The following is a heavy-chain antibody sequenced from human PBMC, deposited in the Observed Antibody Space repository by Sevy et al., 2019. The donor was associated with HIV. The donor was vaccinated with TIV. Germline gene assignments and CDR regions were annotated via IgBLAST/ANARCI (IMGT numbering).Heavy chain of an antibody. J-gene: IGHJ4*02. CDR3: ARSVEGHFDY. V-gene: IGHV3-48*02. CDR1: GFKFSVYS. CDR2: MTSGTRTI. D-gene: IGHD1-1*01. Sequence: GGSLRLSCAASGFKFSVYSMNWVRQAPGKGLEWISYMTSGTRTIKYAESVKGRFTIYRDNARNLVYLQMNSLRDEDTAVYYCARSVEGHFDYWGQGTLVTVSS.